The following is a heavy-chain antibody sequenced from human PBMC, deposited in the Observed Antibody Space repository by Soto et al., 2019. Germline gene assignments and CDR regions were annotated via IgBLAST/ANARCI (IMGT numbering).Heavy chain of an antibody. CDR2: LYNGGAT. J-gene: IGHJ4*02. D-gene: IGHD3-10*01. V-gene: IGHV3-53*04. Sequence: EVRLVESGGGLVQPGGSLRLSCAASGFIVSSNYRTWVRQAPEKGLEWVSLLYNGGATHYAASVKGRFTISSHSSQNTMFLQMNSLRTEDTATYYCVRGRYGSEIHWGQGTKVTVSS. CDR1: GFIVSSNY. CDR3: VRGRYGSEIH.